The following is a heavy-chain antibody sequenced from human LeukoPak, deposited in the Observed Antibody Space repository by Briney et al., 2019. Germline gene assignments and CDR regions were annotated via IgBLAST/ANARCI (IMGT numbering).Heavy chain of an antibody. J-gene: IGHJ3*02. CDR3: AVVVETTDSGGWVAAVAFDI. CDR1: GYSFISYG. CDR2: IIPIFGTA. V-gene: IGHV1-69*13. Sequence: SVKVSCKVSGYSFISYGISWERQAPGQGLEWMGGIIPIFGTANYAQKFQGRVTITADESTSTAYMELSSLRSEDTAVYYCAVVVETTDSGGWVAAVAFDIWGQGTMVTVSS. D-gene: IGHD2-15*01.